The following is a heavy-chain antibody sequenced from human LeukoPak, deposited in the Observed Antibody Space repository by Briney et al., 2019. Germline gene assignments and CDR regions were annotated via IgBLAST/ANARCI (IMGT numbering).Heavy chain of an antibody. V-gene: IGHV3-23*01. Sequence: PGGSLRLSCAASGFTFSSQAMSWVRQAPGKGLEWVSAISGSGGSTYYADSVKGRFTISRDNSKNTLYLQMNSLRAEDTAVSYCARDKRSIAAAGTNYYYYMDVWGKGTTVTVSS. D-gene: IGHD6-13*01. CDR3: ARDKRSIAAAGTNYYYYMDV. J-gene: IGHJ6*03. CDR2: ISGSGGST. CDR1: GFTFSSQA.